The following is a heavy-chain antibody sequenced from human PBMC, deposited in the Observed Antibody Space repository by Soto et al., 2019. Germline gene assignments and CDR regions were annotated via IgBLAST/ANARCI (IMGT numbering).Heavy chain of an antibody. CDR1: GGTFSTYA. CDR2: IIPLFGTA. CDR3: AGPKGTYSSGYYYFDF. V-gene: IGHV1-69*01. D-gene: IGHD6-19*01. Sequence: QVQLEQSGGEVKQPGSSVRVSCKTSGGTFSTYAINWVRQAPGQGLEWMGAIIPLFGTADYSQKFQGRVTITADESTSTAYMELISLRFDDTAVYFCAGPKGTYSSGYYYFDFWGQGTLVTVSS. J-gene: IGHJ4*02.